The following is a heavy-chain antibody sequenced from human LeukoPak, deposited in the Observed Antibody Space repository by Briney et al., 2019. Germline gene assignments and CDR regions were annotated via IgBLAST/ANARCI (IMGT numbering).Heavy chain of an antibody. Sequence: GGSLRLSCAASGFTFSSNVMIWVRQAPGKGLEWVSSISSSSSYIYYADSVKGRFTISRDNAKNSLYLQMNSLRAEDTAVYYCARHSGSYKVWFDPWGQGTLVTVSS. J-gene: IGHJ5*02. D-gene: IGHD1-26*01. CDR3: ARHSGSYKVWFDP. CDR1: GFTFSSNV. CDR2: ISSSSSYI. V-gene: IGHV3-21*01.